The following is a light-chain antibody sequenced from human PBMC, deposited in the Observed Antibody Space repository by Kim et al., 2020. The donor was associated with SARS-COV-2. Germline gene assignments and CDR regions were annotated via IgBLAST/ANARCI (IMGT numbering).Light chain of an antibody. Sequence: VALGQTVRITCQGDSLRSYYASWFQRKPGQAPVLVFYGKNNRPSGIPDRFSGSYSGNTASLTITAAQAEDEADYYCNSRDSNDDVVFGGGTKVTVL. CDR3: NSRDSNDDVV. CDR2: GKN. J-gene: IGLJ2*01. CDR1: SLRSYY. V-gene: IGLV3-19*01.